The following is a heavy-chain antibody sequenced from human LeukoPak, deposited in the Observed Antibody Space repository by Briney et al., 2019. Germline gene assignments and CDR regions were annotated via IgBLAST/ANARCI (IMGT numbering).Heavy chain of an antibody. CDR2: ISSSSSYI. CDR1: GFTFSSYS. V-gene: IGHV3-21*01. J-gene: IGHJ4*02. Sequence: GGSLRLSCAASGFTFSSYSMNWVRQAPGKGLEWVSSISSSSSYIYYADSVKGRFTISRDNTKNSLYLQMNSLRAEDTAVYYCARAGGWGYSSSSGYYFDYWGQGTLVTVSS. D-gene: IGHD6-6*01. CDR3: ARAGGWGYSSSSGYYFDY.